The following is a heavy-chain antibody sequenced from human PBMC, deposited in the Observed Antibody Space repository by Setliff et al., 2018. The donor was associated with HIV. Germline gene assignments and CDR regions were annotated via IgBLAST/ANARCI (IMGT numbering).Heavy chain of an antibody. D-gene: IGHD3-22*01. V-gene: IGHV5-51*01. CDR3: ARDTTYEPEYYDSSGYFYGVGPLDY. J-gene: IGHJ4*02. Sequence: PGESLKISCKGSGYSFTTYWIGWVRQMPGKGLEWMGIISPGDSDTRYSPSFQGQVTISADKSISTAYLQWSSLKTSDTAMYFCARDTTYEPEYYDSSGYFYGVGPLDYWGQGALVTVSS. CDR1: GYSFTTYW. CDR2: ISPGDSDT.